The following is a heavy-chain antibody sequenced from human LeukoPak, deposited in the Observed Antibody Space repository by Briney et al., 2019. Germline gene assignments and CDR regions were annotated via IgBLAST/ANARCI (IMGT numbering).Heavy chain of an antibody. D-gene: IGHD1-26*01. CDR3: ARGQTIVGATGDF. Sequence: PSETPSLTCAVYGGSFSGYYWSWIRQPPGKGLEWIGEINHSGSTNYNPSLKSRVTISVDTSKNQFSLKLSSVTAADTAVYYCARGQTIVGATGDFWGQGTLVTVSS. CDR2: INHSGST. CDR1: GGSFSGYY. J-gene: IGHJ4*02. V-gene: IGHV4-34*01.